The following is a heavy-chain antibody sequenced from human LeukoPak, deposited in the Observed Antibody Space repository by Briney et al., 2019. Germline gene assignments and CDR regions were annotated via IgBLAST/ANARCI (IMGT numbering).Heavy chain of an antibody. CDR2: INTDGVTT. J-gene: IGHJ5*02. V-gene: IGHV3-74*01. CDR3: ARGAVGTGVWFDP. CDR1: GFTFSGYW. D-gene: IGHD1-26*01. Sequence: GGSLRLSCAASGFTFSGYWMHWVRQAPGKGLVWVSRINTDGVTTNYADSVKGRFTISRDNAKNTLHLQMNSLRADDTAVYYCARGAVGTGVWFDPWGQGTLVTVSS.